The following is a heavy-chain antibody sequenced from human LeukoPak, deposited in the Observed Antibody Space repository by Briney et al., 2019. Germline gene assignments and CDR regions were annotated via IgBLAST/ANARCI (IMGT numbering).Heavy chain of an antibody. J-gene: IGHJ4*02. CDR1: GFTFSSYS. V-gene: IGHV3-23*01. D-gene: IGHD2-2*01. Sequence: GGSLRLSCAASGFTFSSYSMNWVRQAPGKGLEWVSAISGSGDSTYYADSVKGRFTISRDNSKNTLYLQMNSLRAEDTAVYYCAKGRVYCSSTSCPTTFFDYWGQGTLVTVSS. CDR2: ISGSGDST. CDR3: AKGRVYCSSTSCPTTFFDY.